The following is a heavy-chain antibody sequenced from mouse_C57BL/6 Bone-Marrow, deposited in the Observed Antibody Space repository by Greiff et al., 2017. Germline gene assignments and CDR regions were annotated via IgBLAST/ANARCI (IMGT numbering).Heavy chain of an antibody. J-gene: IGHJ1*03. D-gene: IGHD2-3*01. CDR3: ARWLLRWYFDV. V-gene: IGHV5-17*01. CDR2: ISSCSSTS. Sequence: EVKLVESGGGLVKPGGSLKLSCAASGFTFSDYGMHWVRQAPEKGLEWVAYISSCSSTSYYADKVKGRFTISRDNAKNTLFLQMTSRMSEDTAMYYCARWLLRWYFDVWGTGTTVTVSS. CDR1: GFTFSDYG.